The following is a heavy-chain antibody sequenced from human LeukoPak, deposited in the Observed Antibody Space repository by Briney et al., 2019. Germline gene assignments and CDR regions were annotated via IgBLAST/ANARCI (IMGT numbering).Heavy chain of an antibody. CDR1: GLTFGSYW. CDR3: SSGSDMDV. CDR2: IKEDGNEK. Sequence: GGSLRLSCAASGLTFGSYWMTWVRQAPGKGLEWVANIKEDGNEKHYVDSVKGRFTVARDNAKNSLFLQMNSLRAEDAAIYYCSSGSDMDVWGKGTTVSVSS. J-gene: IGHJ6*03. V-gene: IGHV3-7*01. D-gene: IGHD3-22*01.